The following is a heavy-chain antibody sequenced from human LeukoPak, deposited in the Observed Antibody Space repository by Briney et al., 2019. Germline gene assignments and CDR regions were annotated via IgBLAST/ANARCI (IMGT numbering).Heavy chain of an antibody. Sequence: SVKVSCKASGGTFSIYAISWVRQAPGQGLEWMGGTIPIFGTANYAQKFQGRVTITADESTSTAYMELSSLRSEDTAVYYCARAHVVPADYYGMDVWGQGTTVTVSS. CDR2: TIPIFGTA. CDR1: GGTFSIYA. D-gene: IGHD2-2*01. CDR3: ARAHVVPADYYGMDV. J-gene: IGHJ6*02. V-gene: IGHV1-69*01.